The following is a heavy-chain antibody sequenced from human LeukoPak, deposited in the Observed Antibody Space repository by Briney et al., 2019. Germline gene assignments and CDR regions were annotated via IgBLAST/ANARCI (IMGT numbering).Heavy chain of an antibody. V-gene: IGHV4-39*07. CDR2: IYYSGST. CDR1: GGSISSSSYY. Sequence: SETLSLTCTVSGGSISSSSYYWGWIRQPPGKGLEWIGSIYYSGSTYYNPSLKSRVTISVDTSKNQFSLKLSSVTAADTAVYYCARSGSRSYYFDYWGQGTLVTVSS. CDR3: ARSGSRSYYFDY. D-gene: IGHD3-10*01. J-gene: IGHJ4*02.